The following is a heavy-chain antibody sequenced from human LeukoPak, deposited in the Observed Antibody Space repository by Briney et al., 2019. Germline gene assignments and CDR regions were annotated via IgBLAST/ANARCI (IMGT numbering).Heavy chain of an antibody. D-gene: IGHD2-8*01. CDR2: IYSGGST. V-gene: IGHV3-53*05. CDR1: GFTVSSNY. CDR3: AEDRCSNGIGCYYYYMDV. J-gene: IGHJ6*03. Sequence: SGGSLRLSCAASGFTVSSNYMSWVRQAPGKGLEWVSVIYSGGSTYYADSVKGRFTISRDNSKNTLYLQMNSLRAEDTAVYYCAEDRCSNGIGCYYYYMDVWGKGTTVTISS.